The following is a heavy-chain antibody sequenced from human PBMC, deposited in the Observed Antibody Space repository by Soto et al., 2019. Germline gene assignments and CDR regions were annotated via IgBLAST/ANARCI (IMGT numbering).Heavy chain of an antibody. CDR1: GYTFTSYA. J-gene: IGHJ4*02. CDR3: ARECNRRPSGCLDY. CDR2: INAGNGNT. D-gene: IGHD3-22*01. Sequence: ASVKVSCKASGYTFTSYAMHWVRQAPGQRLEWMGWINAGNGNTKYSQKFQGRVTITRDTSASTAYMELSSLRSEDTAVYYCARECNRRPSGCLDYWGQGTLVTVSS. V-gene: IGHV1-3*01.